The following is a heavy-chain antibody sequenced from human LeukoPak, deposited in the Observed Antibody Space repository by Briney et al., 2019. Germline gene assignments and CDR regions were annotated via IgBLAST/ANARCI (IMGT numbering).Heavy chain of an antibody. D-gene: IGHD5-12*01. CDR2: ISRSSSSI. J-gene: IGHJ4*02. V-gene: IGHV3-21*01. Sequence: GGSLRLSCAASGFTFGSYTMNWVRQAPGKGLEWVSSISRSSSSIYYADSMKGRFTISRDNAKNSLYLQMNSLRAEDSAVYYCAGELGYNAFWGQGTLVTVSS. CDR3: AGELGYNAF. CDR1: GFTFGSYT.